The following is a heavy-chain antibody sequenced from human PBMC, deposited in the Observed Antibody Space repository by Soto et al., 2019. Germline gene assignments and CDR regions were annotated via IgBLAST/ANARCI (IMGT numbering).Heavy chain of an antibody. Sequence: LRLSCVASGFSFSSYTMNWVRQAPGKGLEWVSGVSGNGGNTYYADSVKGRFSISRDNSKNTLYLQLNSLRAEDTAIYYCAKDRMGASAWFDPWGQGTPVTVSS. V-gene: IGHV3-23*01. D-gene: IGHD1-26*01. CDR1: GFSFSSYT. J-gene: IGHJ5*02. CDR3: AKDRMGASAWFDP. CDR2: VSGNGGNT.